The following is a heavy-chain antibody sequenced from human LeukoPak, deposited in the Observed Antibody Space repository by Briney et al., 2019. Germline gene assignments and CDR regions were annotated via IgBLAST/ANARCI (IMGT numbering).Heavy chain of an antibody. CDR1: EFTFSNYW. CDR2: ISGSGGST. D-gene: IGHD2-2*01. V-gene: IGHV3-23*01. CDR3: AKTSIQLGT. Sequence: GGSLRLSCAAAEFTFSNYWMSWVRQAPGKGLEWVSAISGSGGSTYYADSVKGRFTISRDNSKNTLYLQMNSLRAEDTAVYYCAKTSIQLGTWGQGTLVTVSS. J-gene: IGHJ5*02.